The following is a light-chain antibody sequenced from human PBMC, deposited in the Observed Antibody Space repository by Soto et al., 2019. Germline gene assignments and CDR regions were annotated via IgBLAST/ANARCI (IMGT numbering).Light chain of an antibody. CDR2: DVS. CDR3: QQYNTFPWT. Sequence: DIQMSQSPSTLSASVGDRVTITCRADQSVSSWLAWYQQKPGKAPNLLIYDVSTLESGVPSRFSGAGSDAEFTLTISSLQPGDFATYYWQQYNTFPWTFGQGTKVEIK. CDR1: QSVSSW. V-gene: IGKV1-5*01. J-gene: IGKJ1*01.